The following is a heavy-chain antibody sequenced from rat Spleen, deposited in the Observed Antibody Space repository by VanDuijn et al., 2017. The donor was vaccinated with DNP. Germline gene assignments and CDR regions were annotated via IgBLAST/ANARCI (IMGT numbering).Heavy chain of an antibody. J-gene: IGHJ2*01. CDR1: GFTFNNYW. Sequence: EVQLVESGGGLVQPGRSLKLSCVASGFTFNNYWMTWVRQTPTKGLEWVASISTCGDDTYYRDSVKGRFTISRDNAKNTQYLQMDSLRSEDTATYYCATDLGDYGGYWGQGVMVTVSS. D-gene: IGHD1-11*01. CDR2: ISTCGDDT. V-gene: IGHV5S14*01. CDR3: ATDLGDYGGY.